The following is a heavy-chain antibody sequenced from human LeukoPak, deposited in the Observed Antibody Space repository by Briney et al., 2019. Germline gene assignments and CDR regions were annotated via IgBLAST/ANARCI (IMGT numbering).Heavy chain of an antibody. V-gene: IGHV4-4*02. CDR3: AVKFAAGKANWFDP. CDR1: GGSITTSKW. CDR2: ILHSGST. D-gene: IGHD3-10*01. J-gene: IGHJ5*02. Sequence: PSETLSLTCGVSGGSITTSKWWSWVRQAPGKGLEWIGEILHSGSTNYNPSLRSRVTILVDTSRNHFSLNVGSVTAADTAVYSCAVKFAAGKANWFDPWGQGTLVTVSS.